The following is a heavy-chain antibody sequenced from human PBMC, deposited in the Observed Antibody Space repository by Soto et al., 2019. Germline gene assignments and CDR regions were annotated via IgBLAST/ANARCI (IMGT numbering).Heavy chain of an antibody. CDR2: ISAYNGNT. J-gene: IGHJ4*02. CDR1: GYTFTSYG. V-gene: IGHV1-18*01. D-gene: IGHD3-3*01. CDR3: ARELGDFWSGYYPGSLDY. Sequence: ASVKVSCKASGYTFTSYGISWVRQAPGQGLEWMGWISAYNGNTNYAQKLQGRVTMTTDTSTSTAYLELRSLRSDDTAVYYCARELGDFWSGYYPGSLDYWGQGTLGTVSS.